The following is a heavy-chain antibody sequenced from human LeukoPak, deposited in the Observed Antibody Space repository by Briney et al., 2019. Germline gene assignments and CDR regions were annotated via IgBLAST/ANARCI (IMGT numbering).Heavy chain of an antibody. Sequence: PGGSLRLSCAASGFTFSSYEMNWIRQPPGKGLEWIGYIHYTGSTNYNPSLKSRVTMSVDTSKNQFSLKLSSVTAADTAVYYCARDGYSGSSLFDYWGQGTLVTVSS. CDR3: ARDGYSGSSLFDY. CDR2: IHYTGST. D-gene: IGHD1-26*01. V-gene: IGHV4-59*01. CDR1: GFTFSSYE. J-gene: IGHJ4*02.